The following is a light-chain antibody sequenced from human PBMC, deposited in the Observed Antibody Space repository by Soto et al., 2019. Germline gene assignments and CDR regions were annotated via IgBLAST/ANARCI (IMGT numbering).Light chain of an antibody. CDR3: QQYGSPWT. CDR1: QSVSSSY. V-gene: IGKV3-20*01. J-gene: IGKJ1*01. Sequence: EIVLTQSPGTLSLSPGERATISCRASQSVSSSYLAWYQQKPGQAPRLLIYGASSRATVIPDRFSGSGSGTDFTLTISRLEPEDFAVYYCQQYGSPWTFGQGTKVDIK. CDR2: GAS.